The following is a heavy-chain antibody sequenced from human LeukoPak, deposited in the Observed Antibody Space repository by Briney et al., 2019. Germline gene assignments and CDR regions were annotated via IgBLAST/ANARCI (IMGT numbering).Heavy chain of an antibody. CDR1: GYTFGTHW. CDR2: ISPSGDVR. V-gene: IGHV1-46*01. D-gene: IGHD3-22*01. CDR3: ARNWDYDSSGYYDYYYYYMDV. Sequence: ASVKVSCKASGYTFGTHWMHWVRQAPGQGLEWMGIISPSGDVRLYARKFQGRVTVTRDMSTRTVYMELSDLRPEDTAVYYCARNWDYDSSGYYDYYYYYMDVWGKGTTVTVSS. J-gene: IGHJ6*03.